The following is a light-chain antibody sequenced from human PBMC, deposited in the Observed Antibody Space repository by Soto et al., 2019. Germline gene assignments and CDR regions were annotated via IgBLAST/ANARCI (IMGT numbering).Light chain of an antibody. V-gene: IGKV3-20*01. Sequence: EIVLTQSPSTLSLSPGEKATLSCRPSQSVSSSYLAWYQQKPGQAPRPLIYGASSRAIGIPDRFSGSGSGTDFTLTISRLEPEDFAVYYCQQYGSSPWTFGQGTKV. CDR2: GAS. CDR1: QSVSSSY. CDR3: QQYGSSPWT. J-gene: IGKJ1*01.